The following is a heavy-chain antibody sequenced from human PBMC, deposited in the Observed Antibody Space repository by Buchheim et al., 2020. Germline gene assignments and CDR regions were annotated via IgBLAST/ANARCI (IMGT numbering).Heavy chain of an antibody. Sequence: QVQLQESGPGLVKPSQTLSPTCTASGASISTGDYYWSWIRQPPGKGLEWIGYIYYSGTTYYNASLKSRVTISVDTSKNEFSLKLSSVTAADTAVYYCARGYNYVRGSYRYFDYWGQGTL. D-gene: IGHD3-16*02. CDR2: IYYSGTT. CDR3: ARGYNYVRGSYRYFDY. CDR1: GASISTGDYY. V-gene: IGHV4-30-4*01. J-gene: IGHJ4*02.